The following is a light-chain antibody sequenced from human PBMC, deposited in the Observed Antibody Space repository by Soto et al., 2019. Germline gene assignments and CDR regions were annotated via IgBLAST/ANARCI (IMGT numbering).Light chain of an antibody. V-gene: IGKV3-15*01. J-gene: IGKJ3*01. CDR2: AAS. CDR3: QEYSKWPLFT. Sequence: EIVVTQSPGILSVSPGDRATLSCRASQSVGRNLAWYQQKPGQAPTLLIYAASTSATGLPARFSGSGSGTDFNLTISSLQSEDFAVYYCQEYSKWPLFTFGPGTRVDIK. CDR1: QSVGRN.